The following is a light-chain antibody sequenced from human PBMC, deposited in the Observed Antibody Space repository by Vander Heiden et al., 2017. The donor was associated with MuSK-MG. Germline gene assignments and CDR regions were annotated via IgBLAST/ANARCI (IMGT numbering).Light chain of an antibody. CDR2: AAS. CDR3: QQDDSTPLT. V-gene: IGKV1-NL1*01. Sequence: DIQMTQSPSSLSASVGDRVTVTCRASQGISSYLAWYQQKPGKAPKLLLYAASRLESGVPSRFSGSGSGTDYTLTISSLQPEDIATYYCQQDDSTPLTFGAGTKVEIK. J-gene: IGKJ4*01. CDR1: QGISSY.